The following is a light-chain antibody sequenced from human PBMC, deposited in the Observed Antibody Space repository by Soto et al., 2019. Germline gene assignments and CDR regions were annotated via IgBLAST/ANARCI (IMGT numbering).Light chain of an antibody. Sequence: IVLTQSPGTLSLSPGERTTLSCRASQSISRYLAWYQQKPGQGPRLLIYGASSRATGTPDRFTGSGSGTDFTLTINRLEPEDFAVYFCQQYGSSPQTFGQGTKVDIK. CDR3: QQYGSSPQT. V-gene: IGKV3-20*01. CDR2: GAS. J-gene: IGKJ1*01. CDR1: QSISRY.